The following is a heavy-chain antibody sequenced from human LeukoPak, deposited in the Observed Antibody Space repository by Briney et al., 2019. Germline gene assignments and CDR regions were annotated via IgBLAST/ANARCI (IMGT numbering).Heavy chain of an antibody. D-gene: IGHD1-26*01. J-gene: IGHJ4*02. V-gene: IGHV3-23*01. Sequence: PGGSLRLSCAASGFTFSSYAMSWVRQAPGKGLEWVSAISGSGGSTYYADSVKGRFSISRDNSKNTLYLQMNSLRAEDTAVYYCAKKWELLGYFDYWGQGTLVTVSS. CDR1: GFTFSSYA. CDR2: ISGSGGST. CDR3: AKKWELLGYFDY.